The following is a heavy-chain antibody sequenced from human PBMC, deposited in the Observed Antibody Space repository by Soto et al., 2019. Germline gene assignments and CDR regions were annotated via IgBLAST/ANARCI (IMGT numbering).Heavy chain of an antibody. J-gene: IGHJ6*04. D-gene: IGHD3-10*01. CDR1: GGTFRTFA. CDR3: ASGGSTMVRGTLVYGLEV. Sequence: SVNVSCKASGGTFRTFAISWVRQAPGQGPEWMGGIIPVFGTPNYAQKFQGRVTITADESTSTAYMELSSLRSEDTAVYYCASGGSTMVRGTLVYGLEVSGKGITVSVSA. V-gene: IGHV1-69*13. CDR2: IIPVFGTP.